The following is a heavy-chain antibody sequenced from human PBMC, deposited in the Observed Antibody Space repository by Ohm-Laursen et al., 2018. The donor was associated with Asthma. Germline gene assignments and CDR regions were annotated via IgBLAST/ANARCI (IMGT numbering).Heavy chain of an antibody. CDR2: ITSDGSWT. Sequence: SLRLSCAASGFTFSNFAMHWVRQAPGKGLEWVSIITSDGSWTSYADSVKGRFTVSRDDSKNTLCLQMNSLRPDDTAVYYCARDVMEWYLPAFDFWGQGTLVTVSS. CDR1: GFTFSNFA. J-gene: IGHJ4*02. V-gene: IGHV3-30-3*01. CDR3: ARDVMEWYLPAFDF. D-gene: IGHD3-3*01.